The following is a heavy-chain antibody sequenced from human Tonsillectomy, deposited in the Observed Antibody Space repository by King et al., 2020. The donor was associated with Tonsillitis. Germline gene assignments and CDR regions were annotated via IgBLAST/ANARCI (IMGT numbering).Heavy chain of an antibody. Sequence: QLQESGPGLVKPSETLSLTCTVSGGSISSYYWSWIRQPPGKGLEWIGYIYYRGSTNYNPSLKSRVTISVDTSKNQFSLKLSSVTAADTAVYYCARLNSSRNYYYYYMDVWGKGTTVTVSS. CDR3: ARLNSSRNYYYYYMDV. CDR1: GGSISSYY. J-gene: IGHJ6*03. V-gene: IGHV4-59*08. D-gene: IGHD6-13*01. CDR2: IYYRGST.